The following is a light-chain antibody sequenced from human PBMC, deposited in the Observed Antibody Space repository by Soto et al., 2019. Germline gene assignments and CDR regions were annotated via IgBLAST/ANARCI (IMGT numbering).Light chain of an antibody. Sequence: QSALTQPASVSGSPGQSITISCTGTSSDVGDYNYVSWYQHHPGKAPKLRIFEVSNRPSGVSNRFSGSKSGNTASLTISGLQAEDEADYFCTSYTSISTYVFGTGTKLTVL. V-gene: IGLV2-14*01. CDR2: EVS. J-gene: IGLJ1*01. CDR1: SSDVGDYNY. CDR3: TSYTSISTYV.